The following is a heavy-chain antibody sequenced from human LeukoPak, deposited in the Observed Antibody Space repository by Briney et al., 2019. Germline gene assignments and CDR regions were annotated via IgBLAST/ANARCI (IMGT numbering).Heavy chain of an antibody. Sequence: GESLKISCKGSGYSFNAYYIAWVRQMPGKDLEWMGAIYPGDSDTTYSPSLQGQVTISADKSINTAYLQWSSLKASDTGMYYCATNNYGSGVFYAAFDIWGQGTMVTVST. J-gene: IGHJ3*02. D-gene: IGHD3-10*01. CDR1: GYSFNAYY. V-gene: IGHV5-51*01. CDR3: ATNNYGSGVFYAAFDI. CDR2: IYPGDSDT.